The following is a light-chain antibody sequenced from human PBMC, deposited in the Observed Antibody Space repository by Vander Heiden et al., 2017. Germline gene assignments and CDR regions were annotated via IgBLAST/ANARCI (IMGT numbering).Light chain of an antibody. V-gene: IGKV3D-15*01. CDR3: QQYSSWPFN. CDR1: QSVHNN. J-gene: IGKJ2*01. CDR2: GAS. Sequence: EIALTQFPGSLSLSLGDRAALFCRASQSVHNNLAWFQQRPGQAPRLLIYGASSRATDVPDRFSASGSGTDFTLTINSLQSEDVASYYCQQYSSWPFNFGQGTKVEI.